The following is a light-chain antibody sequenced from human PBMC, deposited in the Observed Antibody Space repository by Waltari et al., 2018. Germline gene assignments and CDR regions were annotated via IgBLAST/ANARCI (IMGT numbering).Light chain of an antibody. CDR2: KAS. CDR1: QSISSW. Sequence: DIQMTQSPSSLSASVGDTVTITCRASQSISSWLAWYQQKPGKAPKLLIYKASSLQTGVPSRFSGSGSGTDFTLTISSLQPEDFAPYYCLQYSSSPLTFGGGPRWRSN. CDR3: LQYSSSPLT. V-gene: IGKV1-12*01. J-gene: IGKJ4*01.